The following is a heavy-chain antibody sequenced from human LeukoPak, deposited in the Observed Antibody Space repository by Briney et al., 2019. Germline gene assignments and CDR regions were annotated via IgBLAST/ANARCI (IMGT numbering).Heavy chain of an antibody. V-gene: IGHV4-61*02. CDR2: IYTSGST. Sequence: SETLSLTCTVSGGSISSGSYYWSWIRQPAGKGLEWIGRIYTSGSTNYNPSLKSRVTISVDTSKNQFSLKLSSVTAADTAMYYCARVSGYDWESFYDYWGQGSLVTVSS. CDR1: GGSISSGSYY. J-gene: IGHJ4*02. D-gene: IGHD5-12*01. CDR3: ARVSGYDWESFYDY.